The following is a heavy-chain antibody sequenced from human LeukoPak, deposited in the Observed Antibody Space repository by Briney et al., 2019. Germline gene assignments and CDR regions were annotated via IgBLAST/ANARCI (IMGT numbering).Heavy chain of an antibody. CDR1: GGSVSGYY. D-gene: IGHD6-19*01. Sequence: SETLSLTCTVSGGSVSGYYWSWIRQPPGKGLEWIGYIHYSGSTNYNPSLKSRVTISVDTSKNQFSLRLSSVTAADTAIYYCARGGSKQWLVDDSWGQGTLVTVSS. CDR2: IHYSGST. J-gene: IGHJ4*02. CDR3: ARGGSKQWLVDDS. V-gene: IGHV4-59*02.